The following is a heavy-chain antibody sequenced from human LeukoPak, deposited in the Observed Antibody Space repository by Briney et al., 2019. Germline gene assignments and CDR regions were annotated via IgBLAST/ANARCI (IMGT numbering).Heavy chain of an antibody. CDR3: TSLRGGISMVRGVMN. Sequence: GGSLRLSCAASGFTFSGSAMHWVRQASGKGLEWVGRIRSKANSHATAYAASVKGRFTISRDDSKNTAYLQMNSLKTEDTAVYYCTSLRGGISMVRGVMNWGQGTLVTVSS. V-gene: IGHV3-73*01. J-gene: IGHJ4*02. D-gene: IGHD3-10*01. CDR1: GFTFSGSA. CDR2: IRSKANSHAT.